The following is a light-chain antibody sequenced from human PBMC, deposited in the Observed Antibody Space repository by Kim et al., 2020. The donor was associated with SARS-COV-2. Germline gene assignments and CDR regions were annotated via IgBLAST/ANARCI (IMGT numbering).Light chain of an antibody. Sequence: SASVGGRVTITCRASENIGNWLAWYQQKPGKAPSLLLYSTSTVHRGVPSRFSGSGSGTDFTLTVSSLQPEDSAVYYCQQLNAFPLTFGGGTKLEI. CDR1: ENIGNW. CDR3: QQLNAFPLT. J-gene: IGKJ4*01. V-gene: IGKV1-12*01. CDR2: STS.